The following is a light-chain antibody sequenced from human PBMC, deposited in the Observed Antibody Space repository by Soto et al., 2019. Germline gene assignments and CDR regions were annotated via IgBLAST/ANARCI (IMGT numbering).Light chain of an antibody. J-gene: IGLJ1*01. CDR3: SSFTRSSTYV. Sequence: QSALTQPASVSGSPGQSITISCTGTSSDVGAYNFVSWYQQYPGKAPKVMIYEVNNRPSGVSNRFSGSKSGNTASLTISGLQAEEEADYYCSSFTRSSTYVLGSGTKVTVL. V-gene: IGLV2-14*01. CDR2: EVN. CDR1: SSDVGAYNF.